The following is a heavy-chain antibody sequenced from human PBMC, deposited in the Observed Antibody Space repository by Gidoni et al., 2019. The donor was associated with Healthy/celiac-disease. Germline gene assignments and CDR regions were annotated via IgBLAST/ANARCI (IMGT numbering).Heavy chain of an antibody. CDR3: AVAPPYYYYYMDV. CDR2: IKQDGSEK. V-gene: IGHV3-7*01. D-gene: IGHD6-6*01. J-gene: IGHJ6*03. CDR1: FTFSSYW. Sequence: FTFSSYWMSWVRQAPGKGLEWVANIKQDGSEKYYVDSVKGRFTISRDNAKNSLYLQMNSLRAEDTAVYYCAVAPPYYYYYMDVWGKGTTVTVSS.